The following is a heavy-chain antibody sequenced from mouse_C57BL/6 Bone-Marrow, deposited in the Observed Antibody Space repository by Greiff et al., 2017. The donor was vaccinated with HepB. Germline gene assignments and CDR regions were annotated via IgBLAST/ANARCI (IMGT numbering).Heavy chain of an antibody. CDR3: ALIYYGNYYFDY. Sequence: VQLQQSGAELVKPGASVKLSCKASGYNFTSYWMHWVKQRPGQGLEWIGMIHPNSGSTNYNEKFKSKATLTVDKSSSTAYMQLSSLTSEDSAVYYCALIYYGNYYFDYWGQGTTLTVSS. CDR1: GYNFTSYW. D-gene: IGHD2-1*01. J-gene: IGHJ2*01. CDR2: IHPNSGST. V-gene: IGHV1-64*01.